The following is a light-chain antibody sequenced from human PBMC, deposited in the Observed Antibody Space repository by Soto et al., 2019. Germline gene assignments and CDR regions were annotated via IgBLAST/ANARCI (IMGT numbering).Light chain of an antibody. V-gene: IGLV2-14*03. CDR1: SSDIGAYNF. CDR3: TSWTTSTTMI. J-gene: IGLJ2*01. Sequence: QSVLTQSASVSGSPGQSITISCTGTSSDIGAYNFVPWYQQHPGKAPKLMLYDVNIRPSGVSNRFSGSKSGNTASLTISGLQAEDEADYYCTSWTTSTTMIFGGGTKVTVL. CDR2: DVN.